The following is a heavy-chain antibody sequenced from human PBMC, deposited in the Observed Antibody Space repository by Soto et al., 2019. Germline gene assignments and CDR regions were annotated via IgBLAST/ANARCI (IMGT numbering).Heavy chain of an antibody. CDR1: GYSFTSYL. V-gene: IGHV5-51*01. Sequence: PGESLKISCKGSGYSFTSYLIGWVRQMPGKGLELMVIIYPGDAGTRYSPSYHGQVTISADKSISPTSLQSSSLKAADTAMYYCARHRSSGWYGPLKFHCDYWGQGTLVTVSS. D-gene: IGHD6-13*01. CDR2: IYPGDAGT. CDR3: ARHRSSGWYGPLKFHCDY. J-gene: IGHJ4*02.